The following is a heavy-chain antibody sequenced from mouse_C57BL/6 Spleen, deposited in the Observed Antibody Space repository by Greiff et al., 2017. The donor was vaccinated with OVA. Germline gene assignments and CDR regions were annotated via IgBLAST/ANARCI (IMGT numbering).Heavy chain of an antibody. Sequence: VQLQESGTELVKPGASVKLSCKASGYTFTSYWMHWVKQRPGQGLEWIGNINPSNGGTNYNEKFKSKATLTVDKSSSTAYMQLSSLTSEDSAVYYCAAVPYYSNRGDAMDYWGQGTSVTVSS. D-gene: IGHD2-5*01. CDR3: AAVPYYSNRGDAMDY. CDR1: GYTFTSYW. CDR2: INPSNGGT. J-gene: IGHJ4*01. V-gene: IGHV1-53*01.